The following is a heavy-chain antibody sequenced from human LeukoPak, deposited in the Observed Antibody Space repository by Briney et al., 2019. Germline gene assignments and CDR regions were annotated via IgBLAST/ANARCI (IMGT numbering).Heavy chain of an antibody. CDR1: GYTFTSYD. CDR2: ISAYNGNT. V-gene: IGHV1-18*01. CDR3: ARDLLELVGDYYYMDV. Sequence: GASVKVSCKASGYTFTSYDINWVRQAPGQGLEWMGWISAYNGNTNYAQKLQGRVTMTTDTSTSTAYMELRSLRSDDTAVYYCARDLLELVGDYYYMDVWGKGTTVTVSS. D-gene: IGHD1-7*01. J-gene: IGHJ6*03.